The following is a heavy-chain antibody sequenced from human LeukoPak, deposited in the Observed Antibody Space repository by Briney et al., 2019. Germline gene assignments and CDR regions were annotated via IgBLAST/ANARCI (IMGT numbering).Heavy chain of an antibody. Sequence: GGSLRLSCAASGFTFSSYAMSWVRQAPGKGLEWVSAISGSGGSTYYADSVKGRFTISRDNSKDTLYLQMNSLRAEDTAVYYCAKERITMIGVVTIIDCWGQGTLVTVSS. CDR3: AKERITMIGVVTIIDC. CDR2: ISGSGGST. CDR1: GFTFSSYA. J-gene: IGHJ4*02. D-gene: IGHD3-22*01. V-gene: IGHV3-23*01.